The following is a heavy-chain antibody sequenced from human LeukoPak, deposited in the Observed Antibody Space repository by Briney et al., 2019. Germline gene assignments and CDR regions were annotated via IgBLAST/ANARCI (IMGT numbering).Heavy chain of an antibody. CDR2: ISGSGGST. CDR1: GFTFSSYA. CDR3: ATSTFSPSQPKYYYDSSGSGDNWFDP. V-gene: IGHV3-23*01. J-gene: IGHJ5*02. D-gene: IGHD3-22*01. Sequence: PGGSLRLSGAASGFTFSSYAMSWVRQAPGKGLEWVSAISGSGGSTYYADSVKGRFTISRDNSKNTLYLQMNSLRAEDTAVYYCATSTFSPSQPKYYYDSSGSGDNWFDPWGQGTLVTVSS.